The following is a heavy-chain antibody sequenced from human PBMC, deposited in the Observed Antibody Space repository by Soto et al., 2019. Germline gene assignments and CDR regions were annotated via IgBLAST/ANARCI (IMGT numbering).Heavy chain of an antibody. CDR1: GFTFSSYG. D-gene: IGHD2-2*01. J-gene: IGHJ6*02. CDR3: AKVPPLVPAASGMDV. V-gene: IGHV3-30*18. CDR2: ISYDGSNK. Sequence: QVQLVESGGGVVQPGRSLRLSCAASGFTFSSYGMHWVRQAPGKGLEWVAVISYDGSNKYYADSVKGRFTISRDNSKNTLYLQMNSLRAEDTAVYYCAKVPPLVPAASGMDVWGQGTTVTVSS.